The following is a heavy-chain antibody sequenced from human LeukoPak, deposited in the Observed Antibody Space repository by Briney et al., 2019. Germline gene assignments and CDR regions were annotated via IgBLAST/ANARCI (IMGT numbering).Heavy chain of an antibody. CDR3: ARDRSRKFVGWFDP. Sequence: SETLSHTCSVSGDSITTYSWSWIRQPAGKGLEWIGRVYASGTSNYNPSLESRVTISMDKFQNQFSLNLRSVTAADTAVYYCARDRSRKFVGWFDPWGQGVLVTVSS. V-gene: IGHV4-4*07. J-gene: IGHJ5*02. CDR1: GDSITTYS. D-gene: IGHD2-15*01. CDR2: VYASGTS.